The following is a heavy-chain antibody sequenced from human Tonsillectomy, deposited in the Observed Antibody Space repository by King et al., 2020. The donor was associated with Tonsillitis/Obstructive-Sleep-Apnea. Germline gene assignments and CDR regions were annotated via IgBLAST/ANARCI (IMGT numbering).Heavy chain of an antibody. D-gene: IGHD3-16*02. J-gene: IGHJ3*02. Sequence: VQLVESGGGVVQPGRSLRLSCAASGFTFSSYGMHWVRQAPGKGLEWVAVISYDGSNKYYADYVKGRFTISRDNSKNTLYLQMNSLRAEDTAVYYCAKDFLVYVWGSYRPSAFDIWGQGTMVTVSS. V-gene: IGHV3-30*18. CDR1: GFTFSSYG. CDR2: ISYDGSNK. CDR3: AKDFLVYVWGSYRPSAFDI.